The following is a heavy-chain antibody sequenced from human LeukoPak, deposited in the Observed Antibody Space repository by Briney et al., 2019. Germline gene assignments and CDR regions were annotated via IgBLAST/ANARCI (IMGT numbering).Heavy chain of an antibody. CDR2: IYYSGST. Sequence: PSETLSLTCAVSGGSISSGGYSWSWIRQPPGKGLEWIGYIYYSGSTYYNPSLKSRVTISVDTSKNQFSLKLSSVTAADTAVYYCARRSLPTKTNLGNYFDYWGQGTLVTVSS. CDR3: ARRSLPTKTNLGNYFDY. D-gene: IGHD3-16*01. CDR1: GGSISSGGYS. J-gene: IGHJ4*02. V-gene: IGHV4-30-4*07.